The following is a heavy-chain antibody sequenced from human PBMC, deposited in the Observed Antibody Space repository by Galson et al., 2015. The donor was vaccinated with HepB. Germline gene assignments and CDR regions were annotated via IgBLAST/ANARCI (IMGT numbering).Heavy chain of an antibody. J-gene: IGHJ3*02. CDR1: GYTFTSYG. CDR2: ISAYNGNT. CDR3: ARLKTIWVSAFDI. D-gene: IGHD3-16*01. Sequence: SVKVSCKASGYTFTSYGISWVRQAPGQGLEWMGWISAYNGNTNYAQKLQGRVTMTTDTSTSTAYMELSSLRSDDTAVYYCARLKTIWVSAFDIWGQGTMVTVSS. V-gene: IGHV1-18*01.